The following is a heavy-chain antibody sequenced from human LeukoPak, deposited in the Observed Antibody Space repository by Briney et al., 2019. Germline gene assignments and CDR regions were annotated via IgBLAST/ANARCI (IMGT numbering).Heavy chain of an antibody. CDR3: AILTGIAAAA. Sequence: PGGSLRLSCAASGFTFSSYAMHWVRQAPGKGLEWVAVISYDGSNKYYADSVKGRFTISRDNSKNTLYLQMNSLRAEDTAVYYCAILTGIAAAAWGQGTLVTVSS. CDR1: GFTFSSYA. CDR2: ISYDGSNK. J-gene: IGHJ5*02. D-gene: IGHD6-13*01. V-gene: IGHV3-30-3*01.